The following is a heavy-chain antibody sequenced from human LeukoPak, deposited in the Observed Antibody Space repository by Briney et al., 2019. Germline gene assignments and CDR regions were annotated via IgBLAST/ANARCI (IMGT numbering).Heavy chain of an antibody. V-gene: IGHV3-33*01. CDR2: ICYDGSNK. CDR1: GFTFTSYG. D-gene: IGHD1-1*01. J-gene: IGHJ4*02. CDR3: AREAPNVQLERTYYFDY. Sequence: PGRSLRLSCAASGFTFTSYGMHWVRQAPGKGLEWVAVICYDGSNKYYADSVKGRFTISRDNSKNTLYLQMNSLRAEDTAVYYCAREAPNVQLERTYYFDYWGQGTLVTVSS.